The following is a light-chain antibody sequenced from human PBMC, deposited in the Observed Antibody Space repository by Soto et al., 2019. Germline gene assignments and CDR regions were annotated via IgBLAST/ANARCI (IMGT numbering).Light chain of an antibody. Sequence: QSVLTQPASVSGSPGQSITLSCTGTSSDVGGYNYVSWYQQHPGKAPKLMLYEVSNRPSGVSFRFSGSKSGNTASLTISGLQAEDEADYYCSSYTRSSTYVFGNGTKVTV. CDR1: SSDVGGYNY. CDR3: SSYTRSSTYV. V-gene: IGLV2-14*01. CDR2: EVS. J-gene: IGLJ1*01.